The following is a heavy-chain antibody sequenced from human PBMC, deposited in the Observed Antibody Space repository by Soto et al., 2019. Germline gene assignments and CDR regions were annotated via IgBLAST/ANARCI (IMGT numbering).Heavy chain of an antibody. V-gene: IGHV3-30-3*01. D-gene: IGHD3-22*01. J-gene: IGHJ4*02. CDR3: ARWGLYDSSGKDPLLDY. Sequence: HPGGSLRLSCAASGFTFSSYAMHWVRQAPGKGLEWVAVISYDGSNKYYADSVKGRFTISGDNSKNTLYLQMNSLRAEDTAVYYCARWGLYDSSGKDPLLDYWGQGTLVTVSS. CDR1: GFTFSSYA. CDR2: ISYDGSNK.